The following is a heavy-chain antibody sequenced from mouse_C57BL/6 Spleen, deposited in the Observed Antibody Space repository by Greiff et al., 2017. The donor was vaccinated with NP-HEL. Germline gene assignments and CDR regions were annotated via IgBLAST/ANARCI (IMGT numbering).Heavy chain of an antibody. CDR1: GFSLTSYG. D-gene: IGHD1-1*01. CDR3: ARRGGITTGYAMDY. V-gene: IGHV2-6*03. Sequence: QVQLQQSGPGLVAPSQSLSITCTVSGFSLTSYGVHWVRQPPGKGLEWLVVIWSDGSTTYNSALKSRLSISKDNSKSQVFLKMNSLQTDDTAMYYCARRGGITTGYAMDYWGQGTSVTVSS. J-gene: IGHJ4*01. CDR2: IWSDGST.